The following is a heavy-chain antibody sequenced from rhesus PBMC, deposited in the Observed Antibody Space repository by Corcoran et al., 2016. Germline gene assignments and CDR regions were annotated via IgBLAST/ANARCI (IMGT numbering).Heavy chain of an antibody. Sequence: QVTLKESGPALVKPAQTLTLTCTFSGFSLSTSGMGVGWISQPSRKTLEWLAHIYWDDDKRYSTSLKSRLTISKDTSKNQVVLTIANMDPVDTATYYCARRYSGYSYGYFDSWGQGVLVTVSS. V-gene: IGHV2-1*01. CDR1: GFSLSTSGMG. D-gene: IGHD5-24*01. CDR2: IYWDDDK. J-gene: IGHJ4*01. CDR3: ARRYSGYSYGYFDS.